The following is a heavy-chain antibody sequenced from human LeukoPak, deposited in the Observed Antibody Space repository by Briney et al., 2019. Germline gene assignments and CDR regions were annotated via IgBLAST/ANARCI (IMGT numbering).Heavy chain of an antibody. J-gene: IGHJ6*02. Sequence: ASVKVSCKASGYTFTGYYMHWVRQAPGQGLEWMGWINPNSGDTNYAQKFQGWVTMTRDTSISTAYMELSRLRSDDTAVYYCARERGVVAATMDYYYYGMDVWGQGTTVTVPS. D-gene: IGHD2-15*01. V-gene: IGHV1-2*04. CDR3: ARERGVVAATMDYYYYGMDV. CDR2: INPNSGDT. CDR1: GYTFTGYY.